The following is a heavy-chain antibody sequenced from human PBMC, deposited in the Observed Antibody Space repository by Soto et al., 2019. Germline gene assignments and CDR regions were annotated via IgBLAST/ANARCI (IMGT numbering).Heavy chain of an antibody. Sequence: SVKVSCKVSGGTFSSYAISWVRQAPGQGLEWMGGIIPIFGTANYAQKFQGRVTITADESTSTAYMELSSLRSEDTAVYYCARNVYDFWSGYYTELDYWGQGTLVTVSS. CDR3: ARNVYDFWSGYYTELDY. D-gene: IGHD3-3*01. J-gene: IGHJ4*02. V-gene: IGHV1-69*13. CDR2: IIPIFGTA. CDR1: GGTFSSYA.